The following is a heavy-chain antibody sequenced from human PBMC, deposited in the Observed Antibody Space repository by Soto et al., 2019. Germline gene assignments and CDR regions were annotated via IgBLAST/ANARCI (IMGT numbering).Heavy chain of an antibody. D-gene: IGHD2-2*01. V-gene: IGHV1-69*06. Sequence: QVQLVQSRAEVKTPGSSVKVSCKASGGTFSTYAISWVRQAPGQGLEWMGGIIPIFGTPNYAQKFQGRVTITADKSTSTAYMELSSLRSEDTAIYYCAREDIVVLPAAKDPQHPLGYYYYGMDVWGQGTTVTVSS. CDR2: IIPIFGTP. J-gene: IGHJ6*02. CDR1: GGTFSTYA. CDR3: AREDIVVLPAAKDPQHPLGYYYYGMDV.